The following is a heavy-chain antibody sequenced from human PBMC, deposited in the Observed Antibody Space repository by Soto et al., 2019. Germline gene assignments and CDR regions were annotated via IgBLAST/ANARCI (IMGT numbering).Heavy chain of an antibody. D-gene: IGHD6-19*01. J-gene: IGHJ4*02. Sequence: GGSLRLSCAASGFTFSSYSMNWARQAPGKGLEWVSSISSSSSYIYYADSVKGRFTISRDNAKNSLYLQMNSLRAEDTAVYYCARHSSGWYFDYWGQGPLVTVSS. CDR3: ARHSSGWYFDY. CDR2: ISSSSSYI. CDR1: GFTFSSYS. V-gene: IGHV3-21*01.